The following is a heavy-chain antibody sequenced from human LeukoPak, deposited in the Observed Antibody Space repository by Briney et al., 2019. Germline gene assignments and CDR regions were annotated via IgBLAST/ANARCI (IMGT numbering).Heavy chain of an antibody. CDR2: IYYSGST. Sequence: PSETLSLTCTVSGGSISSYYWSWIRQPPGKGLEWIGYIYYSGSTNYNPSLKSRVTISVDTSKNQFSLKLSSVTAADTAVYYCASLKVPLGYYYYYGMDVWGQGTTVTVSS. D-gene: IGHD3-16*01. CDR3: ASLKVPLGYYYYYGMDV. J-gene: IGHJ6*02. CDR1: GGSISSYY. V-gene: IGHV4-59*08.